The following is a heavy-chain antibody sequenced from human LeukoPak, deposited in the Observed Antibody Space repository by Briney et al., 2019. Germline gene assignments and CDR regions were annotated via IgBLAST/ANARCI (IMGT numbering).Heavy chain of an antibody. Sequence: GGSLRLSCAASGFTFSSYAMHWVRQAPEKGLEYVSAISSNGGSTYYANSVKGRFTISRDNSKNTLYLQMGSLRAEDMAVYYCARPLCTNGVCYNDYWGQGTLVTVSS. D-gene: IGHD2-8*01. CDR3: ARPLCTNGVCYNDY. V-gene: IGHV3-64*01. CDR2: ISSNGGST. CDR1: GFTFSSYA. J-gene: IGHJ4*02.